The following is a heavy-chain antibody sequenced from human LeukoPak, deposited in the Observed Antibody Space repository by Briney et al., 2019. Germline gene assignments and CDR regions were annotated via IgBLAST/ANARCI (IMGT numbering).Heavy chain of an antibody. J-gene: IGHJ4*02. Sequence: SSVKLSCTASGYTFTGYYMHWVRQAPGQGLEWMVWINPNSCSTNYAQKLPGKVTTARDTYTSTGYMELSRLRSDDTAVYYCAKGSPRMITFGGVIVTLSCDFWGRGTVVRVS. V-gene: IGHV1-2*02. D-gene: IGHD3-16*02. CDR1: GYTFTGYY. CDR3: AKGSPRMITFGGVIVTLSCDF. CDR2: INPNSCST.